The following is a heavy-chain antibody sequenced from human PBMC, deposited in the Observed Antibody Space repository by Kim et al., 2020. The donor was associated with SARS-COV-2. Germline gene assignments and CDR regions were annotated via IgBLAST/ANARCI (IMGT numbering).Heavy chain of an antibody. D-gene: IGHD1-1*01. Sequence: GGSLRLSCGASGFTFSRYWLSWVRQAPGKGLEWVANIKQDGSETYYVDSVLGRFTISRDNAKNSLYLQMNSLRAEDMAVYYCARVADNDNWFFVNSHFDHWGHGTLVTVSS. CDR3: ARVADNDNWFFVNSHFDH. CDR1: GFTFSRYW. V-gene: IGHV3-7*03. J-gene: IGHJ4*01. CDR2: IKQDGSET.